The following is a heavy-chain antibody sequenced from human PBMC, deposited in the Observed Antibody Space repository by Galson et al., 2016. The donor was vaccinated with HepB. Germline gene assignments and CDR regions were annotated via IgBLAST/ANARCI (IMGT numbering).Heavy chain of an antibody. Sequence: SLRLSCAASGFVFSNFGLSWVRQAPGKGLEWVANIKQNGRERDYVDSVKGRFTISRDNAKNSLCLQMNSLRAEDTAVYYCAREGYGGFDCWGQGDLVTVSS. CDR1: GFVFSNFG. V-gene: IGHV3-7*03. D-gene: IGHD4-23*01. CDR3: AREGYGGFDC. J-gene: IGHJ4*02. CDR2: IKQNGRER.